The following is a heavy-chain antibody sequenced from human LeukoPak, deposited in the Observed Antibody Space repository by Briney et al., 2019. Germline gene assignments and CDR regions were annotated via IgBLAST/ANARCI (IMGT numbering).Heavy chain of an antibody. CDR1: GFTFDDYA. V-gene: IGHV3-9*01. CDR3: AKTAVVVAPTGSFDI. D-gene: IGHD2-15*01. Sequence: PGGSLRLSCAASGFTFDDYAMHWVRQAPGKGLEWVSGISWNSGSIGYADSVKGRFTISRDNAQNSLYLQMNSLRAEDTALYYCAKTAVVVAPTGSFDIWGQGTMVTVSS. J-gene: IGHJ3*02. CDR2: ISWNSGSI.